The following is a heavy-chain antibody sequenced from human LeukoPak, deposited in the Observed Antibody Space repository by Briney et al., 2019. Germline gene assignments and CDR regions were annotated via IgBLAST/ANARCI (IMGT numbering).Heavy chain of an antibody. D-gene: IGHD6-19*01. CDR2: LYSSGDT. CDR1: GGSISGYY. Sequence: SETLSLTCTVSGGSISGYYWNWVWQPADRGLEWIGRLYSSGDTYYNPSLKSRLTMAVDTSKNQFSLKLRSVTAADTAVYYCARGSSGSTKRYYFDSWGQGALVTVPS. CDR3: ARGSSGSTKRYYFDS. J-gene: IGHJ4*02. V-gene: IGHV4-4*07.